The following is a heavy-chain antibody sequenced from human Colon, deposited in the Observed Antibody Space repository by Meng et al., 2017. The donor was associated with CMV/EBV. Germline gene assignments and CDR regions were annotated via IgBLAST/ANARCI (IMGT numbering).Heavy chain of an antibody. D-gene: IGHD5-24*01. V-gene: IGHV4-39*07. Sequence: QLQLPEAGRGVVKPPETLSPTCTVSGASISGRSYYWGWIRQPPGKGLEWIASIYYTGNDYHNPSLKSRVTISIDTSNNQFSLRLTSVTAADTAVYYCARMALHWYFDLWGRGTLVTVSS. CDR1: GASISGRSYY. CDR3: ARMALHWYFDL. CDR2: IYYTGND. J-gene: IGHJ2*01.